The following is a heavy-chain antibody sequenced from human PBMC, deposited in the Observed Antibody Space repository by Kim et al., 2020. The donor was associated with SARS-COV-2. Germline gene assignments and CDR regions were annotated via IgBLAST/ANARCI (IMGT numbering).Heavy chain of an antibody. CDR2: IYYSGST. Sequence: SETLSLTCTVSGGSISSYYWSWIRQPPGKGLEWIGYIYYSGSTNYNPSLKSRVTISVDTSKNQFSLKLSSVTAADTAVYYCARDGRSRDGYTLFDYWGQGTLVTVSS. CDR3: ARDGRSRDGYTLFDY. CDR1: GGSISSYY. J-gene: IGHJ4*02. D-gene: IGHD5-12*01. V-gene: IGHV4-59*01.